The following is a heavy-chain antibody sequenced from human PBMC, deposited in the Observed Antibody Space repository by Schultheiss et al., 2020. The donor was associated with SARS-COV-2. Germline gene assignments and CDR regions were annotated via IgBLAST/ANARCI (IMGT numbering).Heavy chain of an antibody. D-gene: IGHD3-9*01. Sequence: SETLSLTCTVSGGSISSYYWSWIRQPAGKGLEWIGRIYTSGSTNYNPSLKSRVTMSVDTSKNQFSLKLSSVTAADTAVYYCARLRHDILTVKVRGYFDYWGQGTLVTVSS. J-gene: IGHJ4*02. CDR2: IYTSGST. V-gene: IGHV4-4*07. CDR3: ARLRHDILTVKVRGYFDY. CDR1: GGSISSYY.